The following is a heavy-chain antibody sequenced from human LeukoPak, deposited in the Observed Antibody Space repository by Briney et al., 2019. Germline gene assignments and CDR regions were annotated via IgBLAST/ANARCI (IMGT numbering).Heavy chain of an antibody. J-gene: IGHJ3*02. CDR2: INPNSGGT. Sequence: ASVKVSCKASGYTFTGYDMHWVRQAPGQGLEWMGWINPNSGGTNYAQKFQGRVTMTRDTSISTAYMELSRLRSDDTAVYYCAREAKGRDGYNAFAFDIWGQGTMVTVSS. D-gene: IGHD5-24*01. V-gene: IGHV1-2*02. CDR3: AREAKGRDGYNAFAFDI. CDR1: GYTFTGYD.